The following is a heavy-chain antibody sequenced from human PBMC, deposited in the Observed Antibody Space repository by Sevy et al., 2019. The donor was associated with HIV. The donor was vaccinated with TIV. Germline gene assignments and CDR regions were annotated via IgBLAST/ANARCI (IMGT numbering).Heavy chain of an antibody. CDR1: GDSVSSYRAS. CDR2: TYYRSKWFN. CDR3: AERTNDVYYYGMDV. V-gene: IGHV6-1*01. Sequence: KQSQTVSLTCAISGDSVSSYRASWNWIRQSPSRGLEWLGRTYYRSKWFNDYATSVKSRITINADTSKNQFSLQLNSVTPEDTAPSYCAERTNDVYYYGMDVWAQGTTVTVSS. J-gene: IGHJ6*02.